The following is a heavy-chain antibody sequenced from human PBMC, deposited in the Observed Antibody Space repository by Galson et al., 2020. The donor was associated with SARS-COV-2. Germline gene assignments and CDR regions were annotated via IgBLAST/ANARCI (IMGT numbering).Heavy chain of an antibody. J-gene: IGHJ3*02. Sequence: GESLKISCAASGFTFISYAMHWVRQAPGKGLEWVAVISYDGSNKYYADSVKGRFTISRDNSKNTLYLQMNSLRAKDTAVYYCARGEQLNAFDIWGQGTMVTVSS. D-gene: IGHD6-13*01. CDR3: ARGEQLNAFDI. CDR1: GFTFISYA. CDR2: ISYDGSNK. V-gene: IGHV3-30*04.